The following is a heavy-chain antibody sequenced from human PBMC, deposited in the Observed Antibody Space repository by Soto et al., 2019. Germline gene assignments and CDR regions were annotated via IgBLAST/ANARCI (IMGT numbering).Heavy chain of an antibody. Sequence: QVQLQESGPGLVKPSQTLSLTCTVSGGSISSGGYYWSWIRQHPGKGLEGIGYIYYSGSTYYNPSLKSRVTISVDTSKNQFSLKLSSVTAADTAVYYCARDKTTMALQGYFDYWGQGTLVTVSS. D-gene: IGHD3-10*01. V-gene: IGHV4-31*03. J-gene: IGHJ4*02. CDR2: IYYSGST. CDR3: ARDKTTMALQGYFDY. CDR1: GGSISSGGYY.